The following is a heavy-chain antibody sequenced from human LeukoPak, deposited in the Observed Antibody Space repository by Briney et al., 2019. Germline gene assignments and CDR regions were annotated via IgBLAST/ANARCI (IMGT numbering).Heavy chain of an antibody. V-gene: IGHV3-7*01. CDR3: ARVYCGGDCYPPYWYFDL. CDR2: IKQDGSEK. J-gene: IGHJ2*01. Sequence: GGSLRLSCAASGFTFSSYWMSWVRQAPGKGLEWVANIKQDGSEKYYVDSVKGRFTISRDNAKNSLYLQMNSLRAEDTAVYYCARVYCGGDCYPPYWYFDLWGRGTLVTVSS. D-gene: IGHD2-21*02. CDR1: GFTFSSYW.